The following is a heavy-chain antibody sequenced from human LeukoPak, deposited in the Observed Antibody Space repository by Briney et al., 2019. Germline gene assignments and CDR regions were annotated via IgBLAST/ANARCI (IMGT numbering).Heavy chain of an antibody. J-gene: IGHJ4*02. CDR3: ARDWNYYSC. CDR2: ISSSSGSI. V-gene: IGHV3-21*01. Sequence: GGSLRLSCAASGFTFSSYSMNWVRQAPGKGLGWVSSISSSSGSIYYADSVKGRFTISRDNAKTSLYLQMNRLSAEDTAVYYCARDWNYYSCWGQGTLVTVSS. D-gene: IGHD1-1*01. CDR1: GFTFSSYS.